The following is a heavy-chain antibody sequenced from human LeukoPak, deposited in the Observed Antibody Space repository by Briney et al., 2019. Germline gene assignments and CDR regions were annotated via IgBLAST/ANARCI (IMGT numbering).Heavy chain of an antibody. CDR2: INHSGST. D-gene: IGHD4-17*01. V-gene: IGHV4-34*01. CDR1: GGSFGGYY. J-gene: IGHJ4*02. Sequence: SETLSLTCAVYGGSFGGYYWSWIRQPPGKGLEWIGEINHSGSTNYNPSLKSRVTISVDTSKNQFSLKLSSVTAADTAVYYCARGRHDYGDYDFDYWGQGTLVTVSS. CDR3: ARGRHDYGDYDFDY.